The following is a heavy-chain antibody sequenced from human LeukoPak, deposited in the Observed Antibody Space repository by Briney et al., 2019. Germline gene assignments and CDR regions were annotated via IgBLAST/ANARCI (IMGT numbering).Heavy chain of an antibody. V-gene: IGHV3-30*18. CDR1: GFTFSSYG. CDR2: ISYGGSNK. Sequence: GGSLRLSCAASGFTFSSYGMHWVRQAPGKGLEGVAVISYGGSNKYYADSVKGRFTISRDNSKNTLYLQMNSLRAEDTAVYYCAKASLPYSSSWSGAEYFQHWGQGTLVTVSS. J-gene: IGHJ1*01. CDR3: AKASLPYSSSWSGAEYFQH. D-gene: IGHD6-13*01.